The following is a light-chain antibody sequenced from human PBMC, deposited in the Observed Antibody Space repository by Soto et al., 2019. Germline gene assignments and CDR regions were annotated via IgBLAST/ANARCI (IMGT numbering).Light chain of an antibody. CDR2: AAS. Sequence: AIRMTQSPSPVSASTGDRVTITCRASQGISSYLAWYQQKPGKAPKLLIYAASTLLSGGPSMFSGCGSGTDFTHNISCLQSEDFATYYFQQYYSYPRTFGQGTNVEIK. J-gene: IGKJ1*01. CDR1: QGISSY. CDR3: QQYYSYPRT. V-gene: IGKV1-8*01.